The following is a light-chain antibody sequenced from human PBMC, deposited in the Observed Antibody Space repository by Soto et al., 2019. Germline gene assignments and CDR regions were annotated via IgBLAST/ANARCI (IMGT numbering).Light chain of an antibody. CDR3: QQRRYWPVT. J-gene: IGKJ1*01. Sequence: EIVLTQSQAILSMSPGERAILSGRASQSFSSYFAWYQQKPGQAPRLLIYDASNRAPGVPARFSGSGSGTDFTLTISSLEPEDFAVYYCQQRRYWPVTFGQGTKVEIK. CDR1: QSFSSY. CDR2: DAS. V-gene: IGKV3-11*01.